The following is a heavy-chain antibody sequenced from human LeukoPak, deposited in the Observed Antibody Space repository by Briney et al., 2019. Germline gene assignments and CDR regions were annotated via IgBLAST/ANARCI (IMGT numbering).Heavy chain of an antibody. J-gene: IGHJ4*02. CDR1: GFTVSSNY. CDR3: ARPSDDYGDFAFDY. V-gene: IGHV3-66*04. D-gene: IGHD4-17*01. Sequence: GGSLRLSCAASGFTVSSNYMSWVRQAPGKGLEWVSVIYSGGSTYYADSVKGRFTISRDNSKNTLYLQMNSLRAEDTAVYYCARPSDDYGDFAFDYWGQGTLVTVSS. CDR2: IYSGGST.